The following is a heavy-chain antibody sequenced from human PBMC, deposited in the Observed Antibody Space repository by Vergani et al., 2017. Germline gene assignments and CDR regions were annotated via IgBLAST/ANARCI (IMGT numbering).Heavy chain of an antibody. Sequence: VQLVQSVAEVKKPGASVKVSCEASGYSFTSHDIYWVRQAPGQGLEWMGWMSPDSGNRGFAQNFQGRISMTRNTSINTAYMELSSLTSEDTAIYYCARDYSNNNYFDPWGQGTLVTVSS. CDR3: ARDYSNNNYFDP. J-gene: IGHJ5*02. CDR2: MSPDSGNR. D-gene: IGHD4-11*01. V-gene: IGHV1-8*01. CDR1: GYSFTSHD.